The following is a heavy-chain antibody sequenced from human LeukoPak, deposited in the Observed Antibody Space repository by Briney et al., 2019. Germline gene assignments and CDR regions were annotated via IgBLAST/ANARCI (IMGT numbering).Heavy chain of an antibody. CDR3: ARGRSVAGSGGGNDY. V-gene: IGHV1-2*02. Sequence: ASVKVSCKASAYTFTGYYMHWVRQAPGQGLEWMGWINPDSGATHYGLKFQGGVTMTRDTSISTAYMELSSLTSDDTAVYYCARGRSVAGSGGGNDYWGQGTLVTVSS. CDR2: INPDSGAT. J-gene: IGHJ4*02. D-gene: IGHD3-10*01. CDR1: AYTFTGYY.